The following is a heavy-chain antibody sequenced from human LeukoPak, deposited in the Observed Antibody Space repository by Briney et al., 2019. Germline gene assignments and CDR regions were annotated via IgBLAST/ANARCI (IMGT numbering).Heavy chain of an antibody. CDR3: VRDVGGTDY. CDR1: GFSFSRYW. J-gene: IGHJ4*02. CDR2: INQDRSER. Sequence: PGGSLRLSCAASGFSFSRYWMSWVRQAPGKGLEWVANINQDRSERNYVDSVKGRFTISRDNPSNSLDLQMNSLRVEDTAVYYCVRDVGGTDYWGQGTLVTVSS. V-gene: IGHV3-7*01. D-gene: IGHD3-16*01.